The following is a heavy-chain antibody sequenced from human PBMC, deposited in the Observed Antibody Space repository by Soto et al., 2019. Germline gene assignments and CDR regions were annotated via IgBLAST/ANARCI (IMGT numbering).Heavy chain of an antibody. Sequence: EVQLLESGGGLVQPGGSLRLSCAASGFTFSSYAMNWVRQAPGKGLEWVPIISGSGGSTYYADSVKGRFTISRDNSKNTLYLQMNSLRVGDTAVYYCAKELEAFGFWSDYCLYGMDVWGQGTTVTVSS. D-gene: IGHD3-3*01. CDR3: AKELEAFGFWSDYCLYGMDV. CDR2: ISGSGGST. V-gene: IGHV3-23*01. CDR1: GFTFSSYA. J-gene: IGHJ6*02.